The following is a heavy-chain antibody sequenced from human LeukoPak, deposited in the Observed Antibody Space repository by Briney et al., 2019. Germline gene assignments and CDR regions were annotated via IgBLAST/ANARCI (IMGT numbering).Heavy chain of an antibody. V-gene: IGHV3-21*01. CDR3: ARETLGGNNGY. Sequence: PGGSLRLSCAASGFTFSSYSMNWVRQAPGKGLEWVSSISSSSYIYYADSVKGRFTISRDNAKNSLYLQMNSLRAEDTAVYYCARETLGGNNGYWGQGTLVTVSS. CDR2: ISSSSYI. J-gene: IGHJ4*02. CDR1: GFTFSSYS. D-gene: IGHD4-23*01.